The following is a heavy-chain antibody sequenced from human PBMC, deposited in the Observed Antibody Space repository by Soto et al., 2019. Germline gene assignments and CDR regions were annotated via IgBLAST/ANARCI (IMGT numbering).Heavy chain of an antibody. V-gene: IGHV1-18*01. CDR2: IRVYNGNT. D-gene: IGHD2-15*01. CDR3: ARDSDLYCSDDICFFSPGAGRYMDV. J-gene: IGHJ6*02. CDR1: GYTFTKYG. Sequence: GASVKVSCKAYGYTFTKYGINWVRQAPGQGLEWMGWIRVYNGNTNYAQKLQGRVTMTTDKSTSTAYMELRSLRSDDTAVYFCARDSDLYCSDDICFFSPGAGRYMDVWGHGTTVTVSS.